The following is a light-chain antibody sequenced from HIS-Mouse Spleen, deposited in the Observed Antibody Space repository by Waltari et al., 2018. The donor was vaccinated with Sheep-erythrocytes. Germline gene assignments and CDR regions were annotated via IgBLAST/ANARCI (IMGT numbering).Light chain of an antibody. V-gene: IGKV1-39*01. CDR1: QSISSY. CDR3: QQSYSTPPT. CDR2: AAS. J-gene: IGKJ4*01. Sequence: DIQMTQSPSSLSASAGDRVTITCRESQSISSYLNWYQQKPGKAPKLLIYAASSLQSGVPSRFSGSGSGTDFTLTISSLQPEDFATYYCQQSYSTPPTFGGGTKVEIK.